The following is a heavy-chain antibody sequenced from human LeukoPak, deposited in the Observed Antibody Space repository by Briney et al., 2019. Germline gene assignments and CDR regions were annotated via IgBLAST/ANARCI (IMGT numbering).Heavy chain of an antibody. V-gene: IGHV3-30*18. D-gene: IGHD4-23*01. J-gene: IGHJ4*02. Sequence: GRSLRLSCAASGFTFSSYGMHWVRQAPGKGLECVAVISYDGSNKYYADSVKGRFTISRDNSKNTLYLQMNSLRAEDTAVYYCANLLRWEPYWGQGTLVTVSS. CDR3: ANLLRWEPY. CDR2: ISYDGSNK. CDR1: GFTFSSYG.